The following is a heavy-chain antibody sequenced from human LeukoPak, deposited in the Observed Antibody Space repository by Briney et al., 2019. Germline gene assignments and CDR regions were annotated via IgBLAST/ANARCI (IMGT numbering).Heavy chain of an antibody. J-gene: IGHJ4*02. CDR1: GGSISSSNW. CDR2: IYHSGST. CDR3: ARGGRRYYDSSGYDFDY. V-gene: IGHV4-4*02. Sequence: SETLSLTCAVSGGSISSSNWWCWVRQPPAKGLVWIGAIYHSGSTNYNPSLKSRVTISVDKSKNQFSLKLSSVTAADTAVYYCARGGRRYYDSSGYDFDYWGQGTLVTVSS. D-gene: IGHD3-22*01.